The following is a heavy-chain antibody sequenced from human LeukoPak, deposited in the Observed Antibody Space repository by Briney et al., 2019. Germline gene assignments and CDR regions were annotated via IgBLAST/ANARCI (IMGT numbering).Heavy chain of an antibody. D-gene: IGHD3-10*01. CDR2: IYYSGGST. Sequence: SETLSLTCTVSGGSMSGFFWTWIRQPPGRELEWIGSIYYSGGSTKYNPSLKSRVTISVDTSKSQFSLTLNSATAAATAVYYCARTSRHFYGSGTNLTPWPAGMDVWGQGTTVTVSS. CDR3: ARTSRHFYGSGTNLTPWPAGMDV. J-gene: IGHJ6*02. V-gene: IGHV4-59*01. CDR1: GGSMSGFF.